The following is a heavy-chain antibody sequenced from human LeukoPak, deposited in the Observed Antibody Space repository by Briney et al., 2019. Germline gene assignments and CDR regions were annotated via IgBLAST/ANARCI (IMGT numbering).Heavy chain of an antibody. CDR1: GGSISNISKY. Sequence: SGTLSLTCTVSGGSISNISKYWGWIRQSPGKGLEWVGTIYYSGTTYYTPSLKSRLSMSIDTSKNQFSLKLSSVTAADTAVYYCARDKGDYGDYYWFDPWGQGTLVTVSS. V-gene: IGHV4-39*07. D-gene: IGHD4-17*01. CDR3: ARDKGDYGDYYWFDP. J-gene: IGHJ5*02. CDR2: IYYSGTT.